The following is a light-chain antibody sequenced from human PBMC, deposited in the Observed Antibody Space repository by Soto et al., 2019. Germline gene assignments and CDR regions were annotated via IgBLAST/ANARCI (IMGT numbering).Light chain of an antibody. J-gene: IGKJ1*01. CDR1: QSVSSNY. CDR2: GAS. Sequence: EIVLTQSPATLSLSPGERATLSCRASQSVSSNYLAWYQQKPGQAPRLLIYGASNRATGIPDRFSGSGSGTDFTLTISRLEPEDFAVFFCQHYDSPPPTFGQGTKVEIK. V-gene: IGKV3-20*01. CDR3: QHYDSPPPT.